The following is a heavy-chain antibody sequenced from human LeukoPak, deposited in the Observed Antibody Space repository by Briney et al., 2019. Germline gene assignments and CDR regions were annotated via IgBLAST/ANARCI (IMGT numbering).Heavy chain of an antibody. Sequence: ASVKVSCKASGYTFTGYYMHWVRQAPGQGLEWMGWINPNSGGTNYAQKFQGRVTMTRDTSISTAYMELRSLRSDDTAVYYCARVIATVATSVYFDYWGQGTLVTASS. V-gene: IGHV1-2*02. J-gene: IGHJ4*02. CDR3: ARVIATVATSVYFDY. D-gene: IGHD6-13*01. CDR2: INPNSGGT. CDR1: GYTFTGYY.